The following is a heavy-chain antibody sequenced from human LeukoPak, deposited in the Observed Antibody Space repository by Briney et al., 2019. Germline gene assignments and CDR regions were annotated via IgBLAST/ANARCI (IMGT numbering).Heavy chain of an antibody. Sequence: GGSLRLSCAASGFTFSSYAMSWVRQAPGKGLEWVSGISGSGATTYYADSVKGRFTISRDNSKNTLYLQMNSLRAEDTAVYYCAKYGYGSGSYYNVPKYVWGQGTTVTVSS. V-gene: IGHV3-23*01. J-gene: IGHJ6*02. D-gene: IGHD3-10*01. CDR3: AKYGYGSGSYYNVPKYV. CDR1: GFTFSSYA. CDR2: ISGSGATT.